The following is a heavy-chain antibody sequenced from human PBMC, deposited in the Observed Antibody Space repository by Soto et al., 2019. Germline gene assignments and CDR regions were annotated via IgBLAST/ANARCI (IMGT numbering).Heavy chain of an antibody. J-gene: IGHJ4*02. CDR3: ARGAAEYDYFDY. CDR1: GGSISSGDYY. Sequence: SETLSLTCTVSGGSISSGDYYWSWIRQPPGKGLEWIGYIYYSGSTYYNPSLKSRVTISVDTSKNQFSLKLSSVTAADTAVYYCARGAAEYDYFDYWGQGTLVTVST. D-gene: IGHD6-25*01. CDR2: IYYSGST. V-gene: IGHV4-30-4*01.